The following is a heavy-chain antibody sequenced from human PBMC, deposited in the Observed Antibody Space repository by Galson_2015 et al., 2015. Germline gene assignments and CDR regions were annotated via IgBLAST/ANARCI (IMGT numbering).Heavy chain of an antibody. CDR1: GYTFINNA. J-gene: IGHJ6*02. V-gene: IGHV1-3*01. CDR2: INPGNDNT. D-gene: IGHD2-8*01. Sequence: SVKVSCKASGYTFINNAVHWVRQAPGQRLEWMGWINPGNDNTKYSQNFQGRVTITRDISATTAYMELNSLRSEDTAVYYCARDRWCGHDVCHYMDVWGQGTTVTVSS. CDR3: ARDRWCGHDVCHYMDV.